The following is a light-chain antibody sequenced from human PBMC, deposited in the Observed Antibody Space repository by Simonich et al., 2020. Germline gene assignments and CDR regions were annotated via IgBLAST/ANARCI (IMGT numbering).Light chain of an antibody. CDR1: SLRSYY. CDR3: NSRDSSGNVV. Sequence: SSELTQDPAVSVALGQTVRITCQGDSLRSYYASWYQQKPGQAPVLVIYGKNNRPAGIPDRFSGSSSGNTAALTINGAQAEDEADYYCNSRDSSGNVVFGGGTKLTVL. J-gene: IGLJ2*01. V-gene: IGLV3-19*01. CDR2: GKN.